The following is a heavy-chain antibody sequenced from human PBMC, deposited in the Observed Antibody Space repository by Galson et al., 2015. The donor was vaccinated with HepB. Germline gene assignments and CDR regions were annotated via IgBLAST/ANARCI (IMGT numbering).Heavy chain of an antibody. CDR1: GFTFNNYA. CDR3: ASGDYGDYVRACDY. J-gene: IGHJ4*02. Sequence: SLRLSCAASGFTFNNYAMHWVRQAPGKGLEWVAVISYDGSNKYYADSMKGRFTISRDNSKNTLYLQMNSLRAEDTAVYYCASGDYGDYVRACDYWGQGTLVTVSS. CDR2: ISYDGSNK. V-gene: IGHV3-30-3*01. D-gene: IGHD4-17*01.